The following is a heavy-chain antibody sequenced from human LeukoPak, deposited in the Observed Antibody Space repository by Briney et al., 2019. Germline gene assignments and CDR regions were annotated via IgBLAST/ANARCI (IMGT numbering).Heavy chain of an antibody. J-gene: IGHJ4*02. CDR3: AGSYSSSWAFDY. Sequence: GGSLRLSCAASGFTFSSYWMSWVRQAPGKGLEWVANIKQDGSEKYYVDSVKGRFTISGDNAKNSLYLQMNSLRAEDTAAYYCAGSYSSSWAFDYWGQGTLVTVSS. V-gene: IGHV3-7*01. CDR1: GFTFSSYW. D-gene: IGHD6-13*01. CDR2: IKQDGSEK.